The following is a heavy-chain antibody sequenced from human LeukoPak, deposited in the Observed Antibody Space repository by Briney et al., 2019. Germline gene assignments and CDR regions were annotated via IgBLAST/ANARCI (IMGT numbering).Heavy chain of an antibody. D-gene: IGHD4-23*01. J-gene: IGHJ4*02. Sequence: SETLSLTCTVSGGSISSYYWSWIRQPAGKGLEWIGRIYISGNTNYNPSLKSRVTMSVDTSKSQFSLRLSSVTAADTAVYYCARDYNGGNSKWGQGTLVTVSS. CDR1: GGSISSYY. CDR3: ARDYNGGNSK. CDR2: IYISGNT. V-gene: IGHV4-4*07.